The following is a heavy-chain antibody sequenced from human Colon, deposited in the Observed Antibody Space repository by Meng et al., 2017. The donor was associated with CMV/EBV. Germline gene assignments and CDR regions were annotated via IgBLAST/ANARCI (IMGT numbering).Heavy chain of an antibody. D-gene: IGHD3-3*01. CDR3: AKDARAFGVVTPIGD. V-gene: IGHV3-30*02. J-gene: IGHJ4*02. Sequence: GGSLRLSCAASGFDFSHYVMHWVRQAPGKGLEWVALIRYDGVNKFYTDSVKGRCTISRDNSKNTLYLQMNSLRPEDSAVYYCAKDARAFGVVTPIGDWGQGTVVTVSS. CDR2: IRYDGVNK. CDR1: GFDFSHYV.